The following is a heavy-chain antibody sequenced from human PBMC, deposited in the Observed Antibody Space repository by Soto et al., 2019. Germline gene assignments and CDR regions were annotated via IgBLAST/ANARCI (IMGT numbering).Heavy chain of an antibody. J-gene: IGHJ6*02. CDR1: GFTVSSNY. CDR2: IYSGGST. D-gene: IGHD6-6*01. CDR3: ARIDSSSAEAAEYYYYGMDV. V-gene: IGHV3-53*01. Sequence: GGSLRLSCAASGFTVSSNYMSWVRQAPGKGLEWVSVIYSGGSTYYADSVKGRFTISRDNSKNTLYLQMNSLRAEDTAVYYCARIDSSSAEAAEYYYYGMDVWGQGT.